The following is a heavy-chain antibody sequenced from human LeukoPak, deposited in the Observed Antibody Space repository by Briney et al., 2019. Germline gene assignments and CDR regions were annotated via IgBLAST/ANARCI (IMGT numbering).Heavy chain of an antibody. CDR3: ASNSGWYYFDY. J-gene: IGHJ4*02. CDR2: ISSSGSTI. V-gene: IGHV3-48*03. CDR1: GFTFSSYE. Sequence: GGSLRLSCAASGFTFSSYEMNWVRQAPGKGLEWVSYISSSGSTIYYADSVKGRFTISRDNAKNSLYLRMNSLRAEDTAVYYCASNSGWYYFDYWGQGTLVTVSS. D-gene: IGHD6-19*01.